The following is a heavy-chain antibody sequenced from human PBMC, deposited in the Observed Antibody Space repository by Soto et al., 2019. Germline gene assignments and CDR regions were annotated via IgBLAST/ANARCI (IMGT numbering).Heavy chain of an antibody. CDR2: ISGSGGGT. V-gene: IGHV3-23*01. D-gene: IGHD6-19*01. Sequence: EVQLLESGGGLVQPGGSLRLSCAASGFTFSSYAMSWVRQAPGKGLEWVSAISGSGGGTYYADSVKVRFTISRDNSKNTLYLQLTSLRAEDTAVYYCARRSSGWYFDYWGRGALVTVSS. CDR1: GFTFSSYA. CDR3: ARRSSGWYFDY. J-gene: IGHJ4*02.